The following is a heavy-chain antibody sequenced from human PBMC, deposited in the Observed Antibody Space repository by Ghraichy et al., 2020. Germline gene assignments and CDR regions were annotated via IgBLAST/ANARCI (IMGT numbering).Heavy chain of an antibody. Sequence: SETLSLTCAVYGGSFSGYYWSWIRQPPGKGLEWIGEINHSGSTNYNPSLKSRVTISVDTSKNQFSLKLSSVTAADTAVYYCARGGRRTAVGLENWFDPWGQGTLVTVSS. CDR1: GGSFSGYY. J-gene: IGHJ5*02. CDR2: INHSGST. CDR3: ARGGRRTAVGLENWFDP. V-gene: IGHV4-34*01. D-gene: IGHD2-15*01.